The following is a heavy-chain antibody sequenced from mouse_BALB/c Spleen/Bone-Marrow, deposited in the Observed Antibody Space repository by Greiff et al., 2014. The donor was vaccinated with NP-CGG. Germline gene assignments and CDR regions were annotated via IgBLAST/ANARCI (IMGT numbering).Heavy chain of an antibody. Sequence: VQLQQSGAELVRPGSSVKISCKASGYAFSSYWMNWVKLRPGQGLEWIGQIYPGNGDTNYNGEFKGKATLTADKSSSTAYMQLSSLTSEDSAVYFCARVRNWADYWGQGTTLTVSS. CDR2: IYPGNGDT. V-gene: IGHV1-80*01. CDR1: GYAFSSYW. J-gene: IGHJ2*01. D-gene: IGHD4-1*01. CDR3: ARVRNWADY.